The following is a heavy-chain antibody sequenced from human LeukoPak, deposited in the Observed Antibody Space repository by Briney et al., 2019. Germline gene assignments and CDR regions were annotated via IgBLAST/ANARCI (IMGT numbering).Heavy chain of an antibody. CDR1: GFTFSDYY. CDR3: ARERGYSSSWYRLDY. J-gene: IGHJ4*02. Sequence: PGGSLRLSCAASGFTFSDYYMSWIRQAPGKGLEWVSYISSSSSYTNYADSVKGRFTISRDNAKNSLCLQMNSLRAEDTAVYYCARERGYSSSWYRLDYWGQGTLVTVSS. D-gene: IGHD6-13*01. CDR2: ISSSSSYT. V-gene: IGHV3-11*06.